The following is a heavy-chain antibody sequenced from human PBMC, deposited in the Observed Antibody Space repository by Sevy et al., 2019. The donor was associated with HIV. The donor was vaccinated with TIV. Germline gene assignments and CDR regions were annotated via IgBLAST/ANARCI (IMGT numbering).Heavy chain of an antibody. CDR2: INANNGGT. CDR3: TRQDSSASDI. Sequence: ASVKVSCKSSGYTFTGYYMHWVRQAPGQGLEWMGWINANNGGTNYALRFQGRVTMTRDTSITTAYMELSRLTSDDTAVYYCTRQDSSASDIWGQGTVVTVSS. V-gene: IGHV1-2*02. D-gene: IGHD2-15*01. CDR1: GYTFTGYY. J-gene: IGHJ3*02.